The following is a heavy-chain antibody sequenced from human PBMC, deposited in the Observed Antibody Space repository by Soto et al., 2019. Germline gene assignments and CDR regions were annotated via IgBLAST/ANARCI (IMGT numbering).Heavy chain of an antibody. V-gene: IGHV1-46*01. D-gene: IGHD3-22*01. Sequence: ASVKVSCKASGYTFTSYDINWVRQATGQGLEWMGIINPSGGSTSYAQKFQGRVTMTRDTSTSTVYTELSSLRSEDTAVYYCARWLSWFDPWGQGTLVTVSS. CDR2: INPSGGST. CDR3: ARWLSWFDP. CDR1: GYTFTSYD. J-gene: IGHJ5*02.